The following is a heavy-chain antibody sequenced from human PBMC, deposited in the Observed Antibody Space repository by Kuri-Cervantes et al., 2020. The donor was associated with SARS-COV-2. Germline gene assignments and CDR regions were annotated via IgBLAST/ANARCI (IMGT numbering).Heavy chain of an antibody. CDR2: LYWGDNK. CDR3: ARSEYSSSDFDY. V-gene: IGHV2-5*02. J-gene: IGHJ4*02. CDR1: GFSLSTSGVG. Sequence: SGPTLVKPTQTLTLTCTFSGFSLSTSGVGVGWIRQPPGKALEWLALLYWGDNKHYSPSLKTRLTITKDPSKNQVVLTMTNMDPVDTATYYCARSEYSSSDFDYWGQGTLVTVSS. D-gene: IGHD6-6*01.